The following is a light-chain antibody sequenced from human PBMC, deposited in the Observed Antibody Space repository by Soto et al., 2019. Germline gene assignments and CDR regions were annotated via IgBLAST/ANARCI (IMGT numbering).Light chain of an antibody. V-gene: IGLV2-14*01. CDR3: SSETSSRAYVV. CDR2: DVS. J-gene: IGLJ2*01. Sequence: QSVLTQPASVSGSPGQSITISCTGTTSDVGGSNFVSWYQHHPGKAPKLLIYDVSNRPSGVSDRFSGSKSGNTASLTISGLQAEDEADYYCSSETSSRAYVVLGGGTKVTVL. CDR1: TSDVGGSNF.